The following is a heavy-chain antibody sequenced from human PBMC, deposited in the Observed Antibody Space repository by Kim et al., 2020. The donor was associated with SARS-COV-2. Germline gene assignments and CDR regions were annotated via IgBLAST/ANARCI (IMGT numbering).Heavy chain of an antibody. CDR2: TYYRSKWDN. CDR3: ARGGIYYSGTEV. J-gene: IGHJ6*02. Sequence: SQTLSLTCAISGDSVSSKRATWNWIRQSPSRCLEWLVRTYYRSKWDNDYAVSLSSRITINPDTSKNQISLQLKSVTPEETAVFYSARGGIYYSGTEVWGQ. CDR1: GDSVSSKRAT. D-gene: IGHD3-10*01. V-gene: IGHV6-1*01.